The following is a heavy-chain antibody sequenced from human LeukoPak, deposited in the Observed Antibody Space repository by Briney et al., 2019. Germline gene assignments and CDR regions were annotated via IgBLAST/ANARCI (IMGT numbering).Heavy chain of an antibody. CDR2: INADSGGT. J-gene: IGHJ4*02. CDR3: AKRGIKASGFEF. CDR1: GYTFTGYY. V-gene: IGHV1-2*02. Sequence: ASVKVSCKASGYTFTGYYIHWVRQAPGQGREWMGGINADSGGTNYAQKFQGRVTMTRDTAIRTAYVELSRLRSDDTAVYYCAKRGIKASGFEFWGEGPLVRVFS. D-gene: IGHD6-13*01.